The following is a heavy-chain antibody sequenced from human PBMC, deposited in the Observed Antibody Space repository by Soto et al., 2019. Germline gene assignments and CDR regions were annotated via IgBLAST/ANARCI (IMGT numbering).Heavy chain of an antibody. CDR3: ARHPSYYYGFDS. J-gene: IGHJ5*01. V-gene: IGHV4-39*01. D-gene: IGHD3-10*01. CDR2: IYYGGST. Sequence: SETLSLTCTVSGGSITNSSYYWGWIRQPPGEGLEWIGSIYYGGSTNYNPSLKSRVTISVDTSKNQFSLKLSSVTAADTAVYNCARHPSYYYGFDSWGQGTLVTVSS. CDR1: GGSITNSSYY.